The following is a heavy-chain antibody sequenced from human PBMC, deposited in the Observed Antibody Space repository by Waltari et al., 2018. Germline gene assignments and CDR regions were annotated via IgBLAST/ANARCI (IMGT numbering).Heavy chain of an antibody. J-gene: IGHJ4*02. CDR1: GFRVCYNY. V-gene: IGHV3-53*01. Sequence: EVQLVESGGGLIHPGGSLTLSCDASGFRVCYNYRSWVRQAPGKGLEWVSVIHAGGSTYYGDSVKGRFIISRDISKNTLYLQMNSLTVDDSAMYFCARAGLGSPSQWLQLFDSWGQGTLVTVSS. CDR2: IHAGGST. D-gene: IGHD5-12*01. CDR3: ARAGLGSPSQWLQLFDS.